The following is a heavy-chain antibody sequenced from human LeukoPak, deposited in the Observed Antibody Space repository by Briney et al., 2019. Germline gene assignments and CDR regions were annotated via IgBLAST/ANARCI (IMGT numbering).Heavy chain of an antibody. J-gene: IGHJ4*02. Sequence: PGGSLRLSCAASGFTFSSYGMHWVRQAPGKGLEWVAVISYDGSNKYYADSVKGRFTISRDNSKNTLYLQMNSLRAEDTAVYYCAKEAGYSYGQNWGQGTLVTVSS. CDR2: ISYDGSNK. V-gene: IGHV3-30*18. D-gene: IGHD5-18*01. CDR1: GFTFSSYG. CDR3: AKEAGYSYGQN.